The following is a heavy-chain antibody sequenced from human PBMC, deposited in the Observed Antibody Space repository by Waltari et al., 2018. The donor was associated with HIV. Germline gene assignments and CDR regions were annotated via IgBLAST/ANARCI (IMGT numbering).Heavy chain of an antibody. J-gene: IGHJ4*02. V-gene: IGHV3-23*01. Sequence: EVQLLESGGGLVQPGGSLRLSCAASGFTFSSYAMTWVRQAPVKVLEWVSAISNSGGSAYYADSVKGRFTISRDNYKNTLYLQMNSLRAEDTAVYYCATAPLAVAGYFDYWGQGTLVTVSS. D-gene: IGHD6-19*01. CDR2: ISNSGGSA. CDR1: GFTFSSYA. CDR3: ATAPLAVAGYFDY.